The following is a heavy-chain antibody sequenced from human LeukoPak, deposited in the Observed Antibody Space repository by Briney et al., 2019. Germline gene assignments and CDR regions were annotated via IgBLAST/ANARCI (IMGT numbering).Heavy chain of an antibody. D-gene: IGHD3-10*01. J-gene: IGHJ4*02. V-gene: IGHV3-74*01. CDR1: GFTFSSYW. Sequence: PGGSLRLSCAASGFTFSSYWMHWVRQAPGKGLVWVSRINSDGSSTSYADSVKGRFTIFRDNAKNTLYLQMNSLRAEDTAVYYCARVSYYYGSGSYRPTAVYYFDYWGQGTLVTVSS. CDR2: INSDGSST. CDR3: ARVSYYYGSGSYRPTAVYYFDY.